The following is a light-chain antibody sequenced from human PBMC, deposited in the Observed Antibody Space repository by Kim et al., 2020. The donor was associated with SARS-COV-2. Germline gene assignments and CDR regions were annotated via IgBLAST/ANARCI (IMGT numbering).Light chain of an antibody. CDR2: EDN. V-gene: IGLV6-57*01. CDR1: SDCIGSSN. Sequence: CTRSSDCIGSSNEQSYQKRPSRTPTAVIYEDNQRTSAVRDRVSGSSDSSCNTASLTISGLKTEDEADYYCKSYDSSINVVFGGGTQVTVL. J-gene: IGLJ2*01. CDR3: KSYDSSINVV.